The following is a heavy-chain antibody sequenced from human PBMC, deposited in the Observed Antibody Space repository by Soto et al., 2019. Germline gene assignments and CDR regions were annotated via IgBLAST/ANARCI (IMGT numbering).Heavy chain of an antibody. CDR1: GYTFTSYG. CDR3: ARGRGITIFGVVDGWFDP. Sequence: QVQLVQSGAEVKKPGASVKVSCKASGYTFTSYGISWVRQAPGQGLEWMGWISAYNGNTNCAQKLQGRGTMTTDTSTSPAYMELRSLGSGDTAVYYCARGRGITIFGVVDGWFDPWGQGTLVTVSS. CDR2: ISAYNGNT. V-gene: IGHV1-18*01. J-gene: IGHJ5*02. D-gene: IGHD3-3*01.